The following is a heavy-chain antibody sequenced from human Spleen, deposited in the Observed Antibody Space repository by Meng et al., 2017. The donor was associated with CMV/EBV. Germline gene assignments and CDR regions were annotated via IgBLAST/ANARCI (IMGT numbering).Heavy chain of an antibody. D-gene: IGHD2-2*01. CDR3: VGRLVVPTATKYYYGMDV. V-gene: IGHV4-34*01. CDR2: VDHTGST. Sequence: GSLRLSCTVSGGSISSYYWTWIRQSPGKGLEWIGEVDHTGSTDYNPSLKSRVTISVDTSKNQFSLKLSSVTAADTAVYYCVGRLVVPTATKYYYGMDVWGQGTTVTVSS. CDR1: GGSISSYY. J-gene: IGHJ6*02.